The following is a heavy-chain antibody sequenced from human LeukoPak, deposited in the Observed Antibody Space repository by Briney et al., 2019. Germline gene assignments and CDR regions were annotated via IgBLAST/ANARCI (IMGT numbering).Heavy chain of an antibody. CDR1: GGSFSGYY. J-gene: IGHJ6*03. Sequence: SETLSLTCAVYGGSFSGYYWSWIRQPAGKGLEWIGRIYTSGTAHYNPSLKSRVTMSVDTSKNQFSLKLSSVTAADTAVYYCARETSQKGAHYMDVWGKGTTVTISS. CDR3: ARETSQKGAHYMDV. D-gene: IGHD3-16*01. V-gene: IGHV4-4*07. CDR2: IYTSGTA.